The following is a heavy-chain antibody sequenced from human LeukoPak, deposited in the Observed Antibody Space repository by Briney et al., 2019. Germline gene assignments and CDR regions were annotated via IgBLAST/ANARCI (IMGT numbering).Heavy chain of an antibody. D-gene: IGHD2-2*01. CDR1: TGSFSAYC. CDR2: FNHIVST. CDR3: ARGDLNCSSTSCYRWFDP. V-gene: IGHV4-34*01. J-gene: IGHJ5*02. Sequence: SETLSLTCAVDTGSFSAYCCSWIRQPPGKGLEWIGEFNHIVSTNYNPSLKSRVNISVATSKNQFSLKLSSVTAADTAVYYCARGDLNCSSTSCYRWFDPWGQGTLVTVSS.